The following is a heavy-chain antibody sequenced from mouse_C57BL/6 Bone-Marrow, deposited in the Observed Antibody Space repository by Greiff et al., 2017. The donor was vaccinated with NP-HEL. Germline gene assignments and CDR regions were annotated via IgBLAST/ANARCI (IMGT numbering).Heavy chain of an antibody. CDR2: IHPNSGST. CDR3: ARDYGNYAWFAY. V-gene: IGHV1-64*01. D-gene: IGHD2-1*01. Sequence: VQLQQSGAELVKPGASVKLSCKASGYTFTSYWMHWVKQRPGQGLEWIGMIHPNSGSTNYNEKFKSKATLTVDKSSSTAYMQLSSLTSEDSAVYYCARDYGNYAWFAYWGQGTLVTVSA. J-gene: IGHJ3*01. CDR1: GYTFTSYW.